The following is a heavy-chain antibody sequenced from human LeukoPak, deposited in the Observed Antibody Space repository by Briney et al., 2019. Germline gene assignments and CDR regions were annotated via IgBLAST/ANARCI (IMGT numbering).Heavy chain of an antibody. V-gene: IGHV3-66*02. CDR3: ARDLLGYYGSGAFDI. CDR2: IYSGGST. CDR1: RFTVSNNY. J-gene: IGHJ3*02. Sequence: GGSLRLSCAASRFTVSNNYMSWVRQAPGKGLEWVSVIYSGGSTYYADSVKGRFTISRDNSKNTLYLQMNSLRAEDTAVYYCARDLLGYYGSGAFDIWGQGTMVTVSS. D-gene: IGHD3-10*01.